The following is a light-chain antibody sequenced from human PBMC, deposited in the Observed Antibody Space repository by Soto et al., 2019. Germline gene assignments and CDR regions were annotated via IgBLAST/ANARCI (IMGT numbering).Light chain of an antibody. CDR2: KAS. CDR1: QSISTW. J-gene: IGKJ1*01. CDR3: QQYDDYRT. Sequence: DIQMTQSPSTLSASVGDRVTITCRASQSISTWLAWYQQKPGKAPKLLIYKASSLESGVPSRFSGSGSGTDFTLTISSLQPDDSATYFCQQYDDYRTFGQGTKVEIK. V-gene: IGKV1-5*03.